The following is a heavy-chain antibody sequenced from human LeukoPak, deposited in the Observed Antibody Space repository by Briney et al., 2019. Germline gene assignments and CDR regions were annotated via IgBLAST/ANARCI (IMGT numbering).Heavy chain of an antibody. D-gene: IGHD5-24*01. J-gene: IGHJ4*02. CDR1: GYTFTDYW. CDR3: ARRDGYNHVDY. CDR2: VYPDDSDT. V-gene: IGHV5-51*01. Sequence: PGESLKISCKASGYTFTDYWIAWVLQMPGKGLELMGIVYPDDSDTRYSPSFQGQVTISADESINTAYLQWSGLKASDTAIYYCARRDGYNHVDYWGQGTLVTVSS.